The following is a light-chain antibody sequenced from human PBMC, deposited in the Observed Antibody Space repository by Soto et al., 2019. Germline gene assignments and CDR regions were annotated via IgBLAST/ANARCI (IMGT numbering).Light chain of an antibody. J-gene: IGLJ2*01. CDR3: TSWTTSTTMI. CDR2: DVN. CDR1: SSDIGAYNF. Sequence: QPVLTQPASVSGSPGQSITISCTGTSSDIGAYNFVSWYQQHPGKAPKLMLYDVNIRPSGVSNRFSGSKSGNTASLTISGLQAEDEADYYCTSWTTSTTMIFGGGTKVTVL. V-gene: IGLV2-14*03.